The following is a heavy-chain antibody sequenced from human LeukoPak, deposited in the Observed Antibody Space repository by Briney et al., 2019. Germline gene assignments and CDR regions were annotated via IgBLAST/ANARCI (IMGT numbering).Heavy chain of an antibody. Sequence: ASVKVSCKASAGTFSSYAISWVRQAPGQGLEWMGGIIPIFGTANYAQKFQGRVTITTDESTSTAYMELSSLRSEDTAVYYCAREGVATLDYWGQGTLVTVSS. D-gene: IGHD5-12*01. J-gene: IGHJ4*02. V-gene: IGHV1-69*05. CDR3: AREGVATLDY. CDR2: IIPIFGTA. CDR1: AGTFSSYA.